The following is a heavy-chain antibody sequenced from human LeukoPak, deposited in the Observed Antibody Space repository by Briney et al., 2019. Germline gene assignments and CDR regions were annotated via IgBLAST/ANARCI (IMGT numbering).Heavy chain of an antibody. V-gene: IGHV3-7*03. J-gene: IGHJ6*03. CDR2: IHPEGNEK. Sequence: PGGSLRLSCAASGFTFRNFWMSWVRQAPGRGLEWVANIHPEGNEKYHVESVKGRFTISRDNAKSSLFLQMNGLRAEDTAVYYCARVGGPFSGYYYYMDVWGKGTTVTVSS. CDR3: ARVGGPFSGYYYYMDV. CDR1: GFTFRNFW. D-gene: IGHD2-15*01.